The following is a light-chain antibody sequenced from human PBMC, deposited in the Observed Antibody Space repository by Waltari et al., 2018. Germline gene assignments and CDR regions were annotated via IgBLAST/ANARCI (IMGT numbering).Light chain of an antibody. CDR1: SSNVGSNT. Sequence: QSKLTQPPSASGTPGQTVTISCSGSSSNVGSNTVNWYQQLPGTAPKLLIYDNNQRPSGVPDRFSGSKSGTSASLAISGLQSEDEAAYYCATWDANLNALFGGGTKLTVL. V-gene: IGLV1-44*01. CDR3: ATWDANLNAL. CDR2: DNN. J-gene: IGLJ3*02.